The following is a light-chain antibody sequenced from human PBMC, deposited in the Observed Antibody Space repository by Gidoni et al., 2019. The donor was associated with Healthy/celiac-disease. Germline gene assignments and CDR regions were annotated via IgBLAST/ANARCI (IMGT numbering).Light chain of an antibody. J-gene: IGKJ3*01. CDR1: QSASRV. CDR3: QQRRSEEIT. Sequence: EIVLTQSPATLSLSPGERATLSCRASQSASRVLGWYQQKPGQAPRLLIYDTSIRASDIPDRFRGSGSGTDFTLTITNLEAEDVAIYYCQQRRSEEITFGPGTRVDLK. V-gene: IGKV3-11*01. CDR2: DTS.